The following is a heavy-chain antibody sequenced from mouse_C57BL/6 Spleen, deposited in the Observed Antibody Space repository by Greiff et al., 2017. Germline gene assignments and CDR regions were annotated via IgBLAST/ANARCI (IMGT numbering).Heavy chain of an antibody. Sequence: QVQLQQPGAELVRPGSSVKLSCKASGYPFTSYWMHWVKQRPIQGLEWIGNIDPSDSETHYNQQFKDKATLTVDNSSSTAYMQLSSLTSEDSAVYYCARDGDYAMDYWGQGTSVTVSS. CDR1: GYPFTSYW. CDR3: ARDGDYAMDY. CDR2: IDPSDSET. J-gene: IGHJ4*01. V-gene: IGHV1-52*01.